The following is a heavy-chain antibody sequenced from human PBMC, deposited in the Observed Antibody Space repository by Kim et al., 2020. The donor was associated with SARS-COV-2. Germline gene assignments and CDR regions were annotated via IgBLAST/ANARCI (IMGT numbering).Heavy chain of an antibody. CDR3: ARGFEQLAPDY. J-gene: IGHJ4*02. CDR2: ST. D-gene: IGHD6-13*01. Sequence: STYQNPPLKSRVTVSADMSKRQVSLQLASVTAADTAVYYCARGFEQLAPDYWGQGILVTVSS. V-gene: IGHV4-31*02.